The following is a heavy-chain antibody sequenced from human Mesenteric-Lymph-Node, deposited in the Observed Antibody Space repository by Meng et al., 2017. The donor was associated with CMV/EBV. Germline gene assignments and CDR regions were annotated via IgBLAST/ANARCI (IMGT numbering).Heavy chain of an antibody. D-gene: IGHD2-21*01. CDR2: ITWAGDST. CDR1: GFTFDDYT. Sequence: GGSLRLSCAASGFTFDDYTMHWVRQAPGKGLEWISLITWAGDSTYYADSVKGRFTISRDNSKNSLYLQMNTVTAEDTALYYCAKGSITYCGADCYFDYWGQGTLVTVSS. J-gene: IGHJ4*02. CDR3: AKGSITYCGADCYFDY. V-gene: IGHV3-43*01.